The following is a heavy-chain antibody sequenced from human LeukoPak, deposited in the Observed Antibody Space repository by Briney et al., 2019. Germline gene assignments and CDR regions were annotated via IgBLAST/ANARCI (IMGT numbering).Heavy chain of an antibody. Sequence: SETLSLTCTVSGASVSGVYWSWIRQPPGKGLEWIGYIYYTVSTTYNPSLKSRVTISVDTSKNQFSLKLSSVTAADTAVYYCARHYYGDYPNLYYFDYWGQGTLVTVSS. CDR3: ARHYYGDYPNLYYFDY. CDR2: IYYTVST. D-gene: IGHD4-17*01. J-gene: IGHJ4*02. V-gene: IGHV4-59*08. CDR1: GASVSGVY.